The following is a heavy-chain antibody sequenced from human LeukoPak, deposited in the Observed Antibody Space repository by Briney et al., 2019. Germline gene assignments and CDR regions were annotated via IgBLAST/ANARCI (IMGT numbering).Heavy chain of an antibody. CDR2: INHSGST. J-gene: IGHJ4*02. Sequence: SETLSLTCAVYGGSFSGYNWSWIRQPPGKGLEWVGEINHSGSTNYNPSLKSRVTISVDTSKNQFSLKLSSVTAADTAVYYCARDLYYYDSSGGQGYWGQGTLVTVSS. V-gene: IGHV4-34*01. CDR3: ARDLYYYDSSGGQGY. D-gene: IGHD3-22*01. CDR1: GGSFSGYN.